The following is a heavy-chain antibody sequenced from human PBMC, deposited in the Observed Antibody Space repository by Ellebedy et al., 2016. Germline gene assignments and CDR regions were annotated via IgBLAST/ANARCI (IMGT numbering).Heavy chain of an antibody. CDR2: INPNSGGT. V-gene: IGHV1-2*04. CDR1: GYTFTGYY. J-gene: IGHJ6*02. D-gene: IGHD3-10*01. Sequence: ASVKVSCXASGYTFTGYYMHWVRQAPGQGLEWMGWINPNSGGTNYAQKFQGWVTMTRDTSISTAYMELSRLRSDDTAVYYCARDGGAYPTSSYGMDVWGQGTTVTVSS. CDR3: ARDGGAYPTSSYGMDV.